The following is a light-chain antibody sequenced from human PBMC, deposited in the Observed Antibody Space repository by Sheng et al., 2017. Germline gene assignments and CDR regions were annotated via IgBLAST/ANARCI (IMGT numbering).Light chain of an antibody. J-gene: IGLJ2*01. CDR1: SSDVGGFNS. Sequence: QSALTQPPSASGSPGQSVTISCTGTSSDVGGFNSVSWYQQHPGKAPKLMIYEVSQRPSGVPDRFSGSKSGNTASLTVSGLQTEDEAEYYCFSYGGSNTFVLGGGTKLTVL. CDR3: FSYGGSNTFV. V-gene: IGLV2-8*01. CDR2: EVS.